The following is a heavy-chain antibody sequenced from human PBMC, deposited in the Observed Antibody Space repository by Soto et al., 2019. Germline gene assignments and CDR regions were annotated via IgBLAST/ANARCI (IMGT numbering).Heavy chain of an antibody. Sequence: PGGSRALSCLASGFTFSRYAMHLVRQDAGKGLEWVAVISYDGSNKYYADSVKGRFTISRDNSKNTLYLQMNSLRAEDTAVYYCARDLAPLYYYYGMDVWGQGTTVTVSS. V-gene: IGHV3-30-3*01. CDR1: GFTFSRYA. CDR3: ARDLAPLYYYYGMDV. CDR2: ISYDGSNK. J-gene: IGHJ6*02.